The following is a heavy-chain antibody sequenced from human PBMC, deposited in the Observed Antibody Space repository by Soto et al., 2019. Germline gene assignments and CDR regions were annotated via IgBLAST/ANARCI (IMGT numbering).Heavy chain of an antibody. Sequence: SETLSLTCAVYGGSFSGYYWSWIRQPPGKGLEWIGEINHSGSTNYNPSLKSRVTISVDTSKNQFSLKLSSVTAADTAVYYCARAGKAYCSGCSCYGVSYFDYWGQGTLVTVSS. J-gene: IGHJ4*02. CDR1: GGSFSGYY. CDR2: INHSGST. D-gene: IGHD2-15*01. V-gene: IGHV4-34*01. CDR3: ARAGKAYCSGCSCYGVSYFDY.